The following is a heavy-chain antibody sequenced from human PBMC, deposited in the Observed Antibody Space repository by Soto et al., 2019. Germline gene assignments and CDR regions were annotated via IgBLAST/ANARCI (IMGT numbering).Heavy chain of an antibody. D-gene: IGHD6-19*01. Sequence: QVQLVQSGGEVKKPGASVKVSCKTSGYTFANYDFSWVRQAPGQGLEWMGWVSNKNGVTSYAENFRDRVTITTDTSTNTGYMELRSLTSDDTAVYFCARERLNTGWYGFDYWGQGTQVTVSS. CDR1: GYTFANYD. V-gene: IGHV1-18*04. CDR2: VSNKNGVT. J-gene: IGHJ4*02. CDR3: ARERLNTGWYGFDY.